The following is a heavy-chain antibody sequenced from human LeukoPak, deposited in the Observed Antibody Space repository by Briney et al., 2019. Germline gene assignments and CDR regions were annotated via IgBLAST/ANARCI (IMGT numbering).Heavy chain of an antibody. J-gene: IGHJ6*02. CDR3: ARAGRDVVVPAAVRNRYYYYGMDV. D-gene: IGHD2-2*01. Sequence: SETLSLTCAVYGGSFSGYYWSWIRQPPGKGLEWIGEINHSGSTNYNPSLKSQVTISVDTSKNQFSLKLSSVTAADTAVYYCARAGRDVVVPAAVRNRYYYYGMDVWGQGTTVTVSS. CDR1: GGSFSGYY. V-gene: IGHV4-34*01. CDR2: INHSGST.